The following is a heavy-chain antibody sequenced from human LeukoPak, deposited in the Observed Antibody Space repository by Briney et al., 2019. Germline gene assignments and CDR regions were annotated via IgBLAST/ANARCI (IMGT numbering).Heavy chain of an antibody. J-gene: IGHJ4*02. V-gene: IGHV4-39*01. CDR2: IYYSGST. CDR1: GGSISSSSYY. D-gene: IGHD2-2*01. Sequence: SETLSLTCTVSGGSISSSSYYWGWIRQPPGKGLEWIGSIYYSGSTYYNPSLKSRVTISVDTSKNQFSLKLSSVTAADTAVYYCAPQVVPAADPFDYWGQGTLVTVSS. CDR3: APQVVPAADPFDY.